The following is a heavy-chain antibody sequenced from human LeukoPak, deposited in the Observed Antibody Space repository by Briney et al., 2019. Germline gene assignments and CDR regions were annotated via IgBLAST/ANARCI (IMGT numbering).Heavy chain of an antibody. CDR3: AREYGYDSSGYSPVAY. CDR2: INPNSGGT. CDR1: GYTFTGYY. J-gene: IGHJ4*02. D-gene: IGHD3-22*01. V-gene: IGHV1-2*02. Sequence: ASVKVSCKASGYTFTGYYMHWVRQAPGQGLEWMGWINPNSGGTNHAQKFQGRVTMTRDTSISTAYMELSRLRSDDTAVYYCAREYGYDSSGYSPVAYWGQGTLVTVSS.